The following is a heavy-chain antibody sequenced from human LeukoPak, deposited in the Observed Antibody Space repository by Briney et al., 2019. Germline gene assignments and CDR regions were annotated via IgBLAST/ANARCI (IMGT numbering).Heavy chain of an antibody. D-gene: IGHD4-17*01. CDR3: AKHGEAYGDSKTDY. CDR2: ISSSGGTT. J-gene: IGHJ4*02. V-gene: IGHV3-23*01. CDR1: GFTFTTYA. Sequence: GGSLRLSCAAFGFTFTTYAMSWVRQAPGKGLEWFSVISSSGGTTYHADSVKGRVTISRDNSKNTVYLQMNGLRAEDTAIYYCAKHGEAYGDSKTDYWGQGTLVTVSS.